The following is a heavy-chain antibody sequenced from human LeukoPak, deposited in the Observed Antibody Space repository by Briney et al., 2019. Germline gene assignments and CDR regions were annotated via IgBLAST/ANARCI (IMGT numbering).Heavy chain of an antibody. J-gene: IGHJ4*02. CDR3: ASLRLLDY. CDR2: INPNSGGT. CDR1: GYTFTNYY. V-gene: IGHV1-2*02. D-gene: IGHD5-12*01. Sequence: GASVKVSCKASGYTFTNYYMHWVRQAPGEGLEWMGWINPNSGGTNYAQKFQGRVTMTRDTSNSTAYMELSSLISDDTAVYYCASLRLLDYWGQGTLVTVSS.